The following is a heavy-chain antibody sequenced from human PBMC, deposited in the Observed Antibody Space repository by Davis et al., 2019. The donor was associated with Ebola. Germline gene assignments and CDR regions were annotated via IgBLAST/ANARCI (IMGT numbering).Heavy chain of an antibody. CDR3: ARWVVAAGKGFDY. Sequence: SVKVSCKASGYTFTSYAMHWVRQAPGQRLEWMGGIIPIFGTANYAQKFQGRVTITADESTSTAYMELSSLRSEDTAVYYCARWVVAAGKGFDYWGQGTLVTVSS. D-gene: IGHD6-13*01. V-gene: IGHV1-69*13. CDR1: GYTFTSYA. CDR2: IIPIFGTA. J-gene: IGHJ4*02.